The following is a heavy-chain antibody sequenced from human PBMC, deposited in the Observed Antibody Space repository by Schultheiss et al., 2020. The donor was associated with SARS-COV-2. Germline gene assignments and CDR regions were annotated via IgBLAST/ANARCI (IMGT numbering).Heavy chain of an antibody. V-gene: IGHV3-21*04. CDR1: GFTFSSYS. CDR2: ISSSSSYI. J-gene: IGHJ6*02. CDR3: AKDPSVTMNYYGMDV. D-gene: IGHD3-3*01. Sequence: GESLKISCAASGFTFSSYSMNWVRQAPGKGLEWVSSISSSSSYIYYADSVKGRFTISRDNAKNSLYLQMNSLRAEDTAVYYCAKDPSVTMNYYGMDVWGQGTTVTVSS.